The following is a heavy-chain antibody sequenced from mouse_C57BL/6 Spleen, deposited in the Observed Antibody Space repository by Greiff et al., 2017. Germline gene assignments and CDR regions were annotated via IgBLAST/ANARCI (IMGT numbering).Heavy chain of an antibody. Sequence: VQLQQSGTELVKPGASVKLSCKASGYTFTGYWMHWVKQRPGQGLEWIGNINPSNGGTNYNEKFKSKATLTVDTSSSTAYMQRSSLTSEDSAVYYGARSETTSYYSNYDFDYWGQGTTLTVSS. J-gene: IGHJ2*01. V-gene: IGHV1-53*01. CDR2: INPSNGGT. CDR1: GYTFTGYW. D-gene: IGHD2-5*01. CDR3: ARSETTSYYSNYDFDY.